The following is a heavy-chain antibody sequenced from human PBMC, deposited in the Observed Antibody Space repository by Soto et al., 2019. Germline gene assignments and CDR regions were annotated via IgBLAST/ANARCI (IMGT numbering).Heavy chain of an antibody. CDR3: TRDIGGWGAY. V-gene: IGHV3-74*01. CDR2: INEDWRII. Sequence: EVQLVESGGGLVQPGGSLRLSCAASGFTFSNFWMHWVREVPGQGLMWVSRINEDWRIINYAESVRGGFTISRDNARDTLYLEMNSLRAEDTDIYYCTRDIGGWGAYWGQGALVTVSS. J-gene: IGHJ4*02. D-gene: IGHD3-10*01. CDR1: GFTFSNFW.